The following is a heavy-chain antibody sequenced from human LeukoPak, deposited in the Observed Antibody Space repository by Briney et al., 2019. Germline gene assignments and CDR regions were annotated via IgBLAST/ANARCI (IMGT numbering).Heavy chain of an antibody. V-gene: IGHV4-61*05. J-gene: IGHJ4*02. CDR3: ARANYDILTGYSLRRPFLFDY. CDR1: GGSISSSRYY. CDR2: IYYSGST. Sequence: PSETLSLTCTVSGGSISSSRYYWGWIRQPPGKGLEWIGYIYYSGSTNYNPSLKSRVTISVDTSKHQFSLKLSSVTAADTAVYYCARANYDILTGYSLRRPFLFDYWGQGTLVTVSS. D-gene: IGHD3-9*01.